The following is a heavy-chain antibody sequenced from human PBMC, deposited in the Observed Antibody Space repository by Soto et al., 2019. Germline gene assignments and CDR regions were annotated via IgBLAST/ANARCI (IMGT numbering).Heavy chain of an antibody. CDR2: ISAYNGNT. CDR3: ARDLRVVPAANYYYYYMDV. D-gene: IGHD2-2*01. CDR1: GYTFTSYG. J-gene: IGHJ6*03. Sequence: ASVKVSCKASGYTFTSYGISWVRQAPGQGLEWMGWISAYNGNTNYAQKLQGRVTMTTDTSTSTAYMELRSLRSDDTAVYYCARDLRVVPAANYYYYYMDVWGKGTTVTRLL. V-gene: IGHV1-18*01.